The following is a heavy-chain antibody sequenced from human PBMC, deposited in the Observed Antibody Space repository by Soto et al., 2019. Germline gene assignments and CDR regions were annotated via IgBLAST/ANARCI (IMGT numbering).Heavy chain of an antibody. CDR1: GYTFTSYD. Sequence: QVQLVQSGAEVKKPRASVKVSCKASGYTFTSYDINWVRQATGEGLEWMGWMNPNSGNTGYAQKFQGRVTMTRNTSISTAYMEMSSLRSEDTAVYYCARRTKRDRILDYWGQGTLVTVSS. CDR2: MNPNSGNT. D-gene: IGHD3-3*01. V-gene: IGHV1-8*01. J-gene: IGHJ4*02. CDR3: ARRTKRDRILDY.